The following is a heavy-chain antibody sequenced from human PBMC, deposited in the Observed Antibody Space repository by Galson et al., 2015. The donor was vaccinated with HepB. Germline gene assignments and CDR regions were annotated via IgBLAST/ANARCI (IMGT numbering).Heavy chain of an antibody. D-gene: IGHD1-26*01. V-gene: IGHV1-69*13. CDR1: GYTFTSYA. Sequence: SVKVSCKASGYTFTSYAMNWVRQAPGQGLEWMGGIIPIFGTANYAQKFQGRVTITADESTSTAYMELSSLRSEDTAVYYCARDLGATSFDYWGQGTLVTVSS. J-gene: IGHJ4*02. CDR2: IIPIFGTA. CDR3: ARDLGATSFDY.